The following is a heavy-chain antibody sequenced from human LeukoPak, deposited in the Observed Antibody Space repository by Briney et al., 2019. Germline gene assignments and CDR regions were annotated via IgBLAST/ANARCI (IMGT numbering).Heavy chain of an antibody. CDR2: INHSGST. CDR1: GGSFSGYY. V-gene: IGHV4-34*01. Sequence: SETLSLTCAVYGGSFSGYYWSWIRQPPGKGLEWIGEINHSGSTNHNPSLKSRVTLSVDTSKNQFSLRLSSVTAADTAVYYCARSLVPAAPQYNWFDPWGQGTPITVSS. J-gene: IGHJ5*02. CDR3: ARSLVPAAPQYNWFDP. D-gene: IGHD2-2*01.